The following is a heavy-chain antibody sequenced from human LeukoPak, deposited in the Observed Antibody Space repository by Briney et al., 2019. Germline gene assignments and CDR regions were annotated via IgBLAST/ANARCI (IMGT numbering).Heavy chain of an antibody. CDR3: AKEEWLGKMNFFDY. CDR2: IKGDERST. CDR1: GFTFSSYW. V-gene: IGHV3-74*01. J-gene: IGHJ4*02. Sequence: GGSLRLSCAASGFTFSSYWLHWVRQAPGKGLVWVSRIKGDERSTNYADSVKGRFTISRDNAKNTVYLEMNSLRAEDTAVYYCAKEEWLGKMNFFDYWGQGTLVTVSS. D-gene: IGHD6-19*01.